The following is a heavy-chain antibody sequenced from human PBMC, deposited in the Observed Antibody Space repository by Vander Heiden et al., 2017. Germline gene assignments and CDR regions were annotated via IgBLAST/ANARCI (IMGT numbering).Heavy chain of an antibody. V-gene: IGHV3-23*01. D-gene: IGHD3-16*02. CDR3: ANTDTSITCGGVIVFDY. Sequence: EVQLLESGGGLVQPGGSLRLSCAASGFTFGSYAMSWVRQAPGKGLGWVSAISGSGGRTYYADSVKGLFTISRDNSKNTLYLQMNSLRAEDTAVYYCANTDTSITCGGVIVFDYWGQGTLVTVSS. CDR1: GFTFGSYA. J-gene: IGHJ4*02. CDR2: ISGSGGRT.